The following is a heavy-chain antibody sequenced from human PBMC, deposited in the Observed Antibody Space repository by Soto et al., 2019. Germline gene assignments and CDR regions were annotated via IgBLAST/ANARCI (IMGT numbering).Heavy chain of an antibody. CDR2: INHSGST. Sequence: QVQLQQWGAGLLKPSETLSLTCAVYGGSSSGYYWSWIRQPPGKGLEWIGAINHSGSTNYNPSLKSRVTISVDTSKNQFSLKPSSVTAADTAVYYCARGPLRNYYGSGSYLYYWGQGTLVTVSS. D-gene: IGHD3-10*01. J-gene: IGHJ4*02. V-gene: IGHV4-34*01. CDR1: GGSSSGYY. CDR3: ARGPLRNYYGSGSYLYY.